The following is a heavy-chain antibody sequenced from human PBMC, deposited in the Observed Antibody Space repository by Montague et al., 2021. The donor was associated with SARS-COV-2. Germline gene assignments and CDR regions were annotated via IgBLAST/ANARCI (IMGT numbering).Heavy chain of an antibody. Sequence: ETLSLTCTVSGGSISSSSYYWGWIRQPPGKGLEWIGSIYYTGSPYYNPSLKSRVTISVDTSKNQFSLNLSSVTAADTAVYYCARRARWNIVVVVGDRHAFDIWGQGTMVTVSS. CDR1: GGSISSSSYY. CDR2: IYYTGSP. CDR3: ARRARWNIVVVVGDRHAFDI. J-gene: IGHJ3*02. D-gene: IGHD2-15*01. V-gene: IGHV4-39*01.